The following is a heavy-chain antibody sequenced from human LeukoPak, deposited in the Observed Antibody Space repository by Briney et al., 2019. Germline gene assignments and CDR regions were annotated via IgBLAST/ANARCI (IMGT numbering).Heavy chain of an antibody. CDR1: GFTFSDSA. J-gene: IGHJ4*02. CDR2: IRSKANSYAT. D-gene: IGHD6-13*01. V-gene: IGHV3-73*01. Sequence: GGSLKLSCAASGFTFSDSAMHWVRQASGKGLEWVGRIRSKANSYATAYAASVKGRFTISRDDSKNTAYLQMNSLKTEDTAVYYCTRHVGIAAATGGQLDYWGQGTLVTVSS. CDR3: TRHVGIAAATGGQLDY.